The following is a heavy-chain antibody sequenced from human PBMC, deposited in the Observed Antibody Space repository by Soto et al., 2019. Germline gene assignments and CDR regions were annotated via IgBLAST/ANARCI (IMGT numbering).Heavy chain of an antibody. CDR1: KGSISGHY. CDR3: ARADTQKSLWRPFHNY. J-gene: IGHJ4*02. Sequence: QVQLQESGPGLVKPSETLSLTCIVSKGSISGHYWSWIRQPPGKGLEWIGYIHYSGSATYNPSLRSRVTISLDTPKNQFSLKWNSVTGTDTAIYYCARADTQKSLWRPFHNYWGPGTLVTVSS. D-gene: IGHD3-3*01. V-gene: IGHV4-59*08. CDR2: IHYSGSA.